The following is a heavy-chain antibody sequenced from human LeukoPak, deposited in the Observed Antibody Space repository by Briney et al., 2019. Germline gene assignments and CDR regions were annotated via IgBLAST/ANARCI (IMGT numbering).Heavy chain of an antibody. D-gene: IGHD3-10*01. CDR2: VYYSGRT. CDR1: GGSISSSSYY. CDR3: ARDFGSSAHWFDP. V-gene: IGHV4-39*02. J-gene: IGHJ5*02. Sequence: PSETLSLTCTVSGGSISSSSYYWGWIRQPPGKELQWIASVYYSGRTNYSPSLKSRVTISVDTSEKQFSLQLNSVTAADTAVYYCARDFGSSAHWFDPWGQGTLVTVSS.